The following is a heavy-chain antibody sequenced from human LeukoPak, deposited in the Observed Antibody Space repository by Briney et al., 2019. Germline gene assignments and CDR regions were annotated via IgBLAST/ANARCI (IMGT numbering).Heavy chain of an antibody. CDR1: GFTVSTNY. Sequence: PVGSLRLSCAASGFTVSTNYMNWVRQAPGKGLEWVSIIYSGRDTYYADSVKGRFTISRDNSKNTLYLQMNSLRAEDTAVYYCTRGPGSTWYSDYWGQGTLVTVSS. CDR2: IYSGRDT. CDR3: TRGPGSTWYSDY. V-gene: IGHV3-66*02. J-gene: IGHJ4*02. D-gene: IGHD6-13*01.